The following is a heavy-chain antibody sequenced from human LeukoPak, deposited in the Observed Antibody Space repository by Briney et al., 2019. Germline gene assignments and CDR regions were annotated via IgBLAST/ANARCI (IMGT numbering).Heavy chain of an antibody. CDR2: INTYNGDT. V-gene: IGHV1-18*01. D-gene: IGHD2-15*01. Sequence: ASVKVSCKASVYTFTHYGITWVRQAPGQGLAWMGWINTYNGDTKCAQKLQGRVTMTTDTSTSTAFMELRSLRSDDSAVYYCARRIRSPRFDYWGLGTLVTVSP. J-gene: IGHJ4*02. CDR3: ARRIRSPRFDY. CDR1: VYTFTHYG.